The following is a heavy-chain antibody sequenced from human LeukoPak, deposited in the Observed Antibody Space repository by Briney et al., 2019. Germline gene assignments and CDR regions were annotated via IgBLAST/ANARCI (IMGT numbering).Heavy chain of an antibody. V-gene: IGHV3-9*01. CDR2: ISWNSGSI. J-gene: IGHJ4*02. CDR3: AKDFTFEAATAIDY. D-gene: IGHD2-21*02. Sequence: GGSLRLSGAASGFTFDDYAMHWVRQAPGKGLEWVSGISWNSGSIGYADSVKGRFTISRDNAKNSLYLQMNGLRAEDTALYYCAKDFTFEAATAIDYWGQGTLITVSS. CDR1: GFTFDDYA.